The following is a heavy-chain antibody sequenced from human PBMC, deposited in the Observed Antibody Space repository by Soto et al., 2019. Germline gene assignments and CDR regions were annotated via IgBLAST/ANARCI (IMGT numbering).Heavy chain of an antibody. Sequence: PSETLSLTCTVSGGSISSYYWSWIRQPPGKGLEWIGYIYYSGSTNYNPSLKSRVTISVDTSKNQFSLKLSSVTAADTAVYYCARAPVRYFDWSHNWFDPWGQGTLVTVSS. D-gene: IGHD3-9*01. CDR3: ARAPVRYFDWSHNWFDP. CDR1: GGSISSYY. V-gene: IGHV4-59*01. J-gene: IGHJ5*02. CDR2: IYYSGST.